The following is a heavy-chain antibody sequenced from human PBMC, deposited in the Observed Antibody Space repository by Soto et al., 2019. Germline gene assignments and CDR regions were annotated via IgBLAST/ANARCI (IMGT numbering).Heavy chain of an antibody. V-gene: IGHV4-59*01. CDR1: GGSISSYY. Sequence: SETLSLTCTVSGGSISSYYWSWIRQPPGKGLEWIGYIYYSGSTNYNPSLKSRVTISVDTSKNQFSLKLSSVTAADTAVYYCARALLGITMVRGVNDYYYYMDVWGKRTTVTVSS. J-gene: IGHJ6*03. CDR3: ARALLGITMVRGVNDYYYYMDV. D-gene: IGHD3-10*01. CDR2: IYYSGST.